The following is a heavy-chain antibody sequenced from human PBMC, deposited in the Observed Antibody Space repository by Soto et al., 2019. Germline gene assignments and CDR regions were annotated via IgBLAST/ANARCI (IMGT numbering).Heavy chain of an antibody. CDR3: ARRGYCTNGVCYSNWFDP. CDR2: INPSGGST. CDR1: GYTFTSYY. Sequence: QVQLVQSGAEVKKPGASVKVSCKASGYTFTSYYMHWVRQAPGQGLEWMGIINPSGGSTSCAQKFQGRVTMTRDTSTSTVYMELSSLRSEDTAVYYCARRGYCTNGVCYSNWFDPWGQGTLVTVSS. D-gene: IGHD2-8*01. V-gene: IGHV1-46*01. J-gene: IGHJ5*02.